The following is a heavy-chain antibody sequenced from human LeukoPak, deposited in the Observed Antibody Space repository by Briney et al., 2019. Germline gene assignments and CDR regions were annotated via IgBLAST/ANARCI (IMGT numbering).Heavy chain of an antibody. CDR3: ARAPKVMVYASYFDY. CDR2: INSDGSST. D-gene: IGHD2-8*01. Sequence: GSLRLSCAASGFTFRSYWLHWVRQAPGKGLVWVSRINSDGSSTNYADSVKGRFTISRDNAKNPLYLQMNSLRAEDTAVYYCARAPKVMVYASYFDYWGQGTLVTVSS. J-gene: IGHJ4*02. CDR1: GFTFRSYW. V-gene: IGHV3-74*01.